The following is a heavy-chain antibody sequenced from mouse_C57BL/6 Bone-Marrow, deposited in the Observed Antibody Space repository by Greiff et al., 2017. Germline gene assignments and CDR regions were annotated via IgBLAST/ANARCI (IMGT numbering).Heavy chain of an antibody. D-gene: IGHD3-3*01. J-gene: IGHJ2*01. CDR1: GYTFTNYW. Sequence: QVHVKQSGAELVRPGTSVKMSCKASGYTFTNYWIGWAKQRPGHGLEWIGDICPGGGYTNYNEQFKGKATLTADKSSSTAYMQFSSLTSEDSAISYCARRGTGDYFDYWGQGTTLTVSS. CDR2: ICPGGGYT. CDR3: ARRGTGDYFDY. V-gene: IGHV1-63*01.